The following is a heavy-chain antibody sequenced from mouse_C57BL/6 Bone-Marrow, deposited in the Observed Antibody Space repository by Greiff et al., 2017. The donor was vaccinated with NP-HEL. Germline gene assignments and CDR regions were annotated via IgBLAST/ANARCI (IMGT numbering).Heavy chain of an antibody. CDR2: IYPGSGST. J-gene: IGHJ1*03. CDR3: ARFTTVVATDWYFDV. D-gene: IGHD1-1*01. Sequence: QVQLQQPGAELVKPGASVKMSCKASGYTFTSYWITWVKQRPGQGLEWIGDIYPGSGSTNYNEKFKSKATLTVDTSSSTAYMQLSSLTSEDSAVYCCARFTTVVATDWYFDVWGTGTTVTVSS. CDR1: GYTFTSYW. V-gene: IGHV1-55*01.